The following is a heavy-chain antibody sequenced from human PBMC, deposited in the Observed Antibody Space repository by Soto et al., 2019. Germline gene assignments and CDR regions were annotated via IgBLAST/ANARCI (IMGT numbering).Heavy chain of an antibody. Sequence: QVQLVQSGAEVKKPGASVTVSCTASGYTFTSYDINWVRQATGQGLEWMGWMNPNSGNTGYAQKFQGRVTMTRDTSINAAYMELSSLRSEDTAIYYGAREVAGRSYQPSDFWGQGTLVTVSS. CDR2: MNPNSGNT. CDR3: AREVAGRSYQPSDF. J-gene: IGHJ4*02. V-gene: IGHV1-8*01. CDR1: GYTFTSYD. D-gene: IGHD2-15*01.